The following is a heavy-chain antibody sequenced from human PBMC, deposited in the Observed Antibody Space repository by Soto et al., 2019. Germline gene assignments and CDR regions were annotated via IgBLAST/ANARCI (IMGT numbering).Heavy chain of an antibody. J-gene: IGHJ4*02. Sequence: GGSLRLSCAASGFTFSNAWMSWVRQAPGKGLEWVGRIKSKTDGGTTDYAAPVKGRFTISRDDSKNTLYLQMNSLRAEDTAVYYCARADDVWDYYDSSGYYNLRFDYWGQGTLVTVSS. CDR1: GFTFSNAW. CDR3: ARADDVWDYYDSSGYYNLRFDY. V-gene: IGHV3-15*01. D-gene: IGHD3-22*01. CDR2: IKSKTDGGTT.